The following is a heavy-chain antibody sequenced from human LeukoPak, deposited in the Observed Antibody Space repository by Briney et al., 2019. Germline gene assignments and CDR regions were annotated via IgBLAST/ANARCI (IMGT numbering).Heavy chain of an antibody. CDR2: IYPGDSDT. D-gene: IGHD3-22*01. CDR1: GYSFTNFW. CDR3: ARPHFDSSGYEFDY. J-gene: IGHJ4*02. Sequence: GESLRISCKGSGYSFTNFWIGWVRQMPGKGLEWMGIIYPGDSDTRYSPSFQGQVTISADKSISTAYLQWSSLKASDTAMYYCARPHFDSSGYEFDYWGQGTLVTVSS. V-gene: IGHV5-51*01.